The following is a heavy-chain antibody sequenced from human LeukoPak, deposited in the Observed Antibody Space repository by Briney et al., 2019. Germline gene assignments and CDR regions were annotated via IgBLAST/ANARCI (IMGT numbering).Heavy chain of an antibody. CDR1: GYIFTNYG. J-gene: IGHJ4*02. CDR3: ARDVLPLGSTANYFDF. Sequence: ASVKVSCKASGYIFTNYGIAWVGQAPGQGPEWMGWISTYNGDTHYTQELQGRVTLTTDTLTSTAYMELRNLRSDDTAVYYCARDVLPLGSTANYFDFWGQGTLVTVSS. V-gene: IGHV1-18*04. D-gene: IGHD3-10*01. CDR2: ISTYNGDT.